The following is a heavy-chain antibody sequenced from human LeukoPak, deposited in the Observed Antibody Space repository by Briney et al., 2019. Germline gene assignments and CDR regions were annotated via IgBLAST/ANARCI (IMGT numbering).Heavy chain of an antibody. CDR1: GFTFSDYA. J-gene: IGHJ6*02. Sequence: GRTLRLSCAASGFTFSDYAMHWVRQAPGKGLEWVSGINWKSSNIDYADSVKGRFTISKDNAKNSLYLQMTSLRTENTALYYGARDRAGYFYAMDVWGQGTSVTVSS. CDR2: INWKSSNI. CDR3: ARDRAGYFYAMDV. V-gene: IGHV3-9*01. D-gene: IGHD6-13*01.